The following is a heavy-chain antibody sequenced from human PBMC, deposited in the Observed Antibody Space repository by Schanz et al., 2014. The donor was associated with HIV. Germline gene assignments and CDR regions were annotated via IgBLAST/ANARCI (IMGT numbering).Heavy chain of an antibody. CDR3: ARTPYYFDY. Sequence: QEQLQEWGPGVVKPSETLSLFCAVYGGSVRTTYYSWIRQSPGKGLEWIGYVSQMGSPKYNPSLKTRVPLSVDTSKNHLSLRLNSVTAADTAVYYCARTPYYFDYWGQGTLVTVSS. J-gene: IGHJ4*02. CDR1: GGSVRTTY. V-gene: IGHV4-59*02. CDR2: VSQMGSP.